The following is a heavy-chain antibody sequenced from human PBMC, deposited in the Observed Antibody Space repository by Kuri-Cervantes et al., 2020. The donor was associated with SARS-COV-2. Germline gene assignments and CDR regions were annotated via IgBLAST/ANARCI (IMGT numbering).Heavy chain of an antibody. D-gene: IGHD6-19*01. CDR1: GGSISSYY. CDR3: ARGIAVAGVLDI. CDR2: IYYSGST. J-gene: IGHJ3*02. Sequence: SETLSLTCTVSGGSISSYYWSWIRQPPGKGLEWIGYIYYSGSTNYNPSLKSRVTISVDTSKNQFSLKLSSVTAAGTAVYYCARGIAVAGVLDIWGQGTMVTVSS. V-gene: IGHV4-59*01.